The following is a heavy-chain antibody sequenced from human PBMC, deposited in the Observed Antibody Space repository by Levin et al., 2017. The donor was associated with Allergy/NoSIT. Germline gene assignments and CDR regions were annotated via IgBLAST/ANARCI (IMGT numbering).Heavy chain of an antibody. Sequence: ASVKVSCKASGYTFTSYYMHWVRQAPGQGLEWMGIINPSGGSTSYAQKFQGRVTMTRDTSTSTVYMELSSLRSEDTAVYYCARAGSGYSYGYGAFDIWGQGTMVTVSS. CDR2: INPSGGST. CDR3: ARAGSGYSYGYGAFDI. CDR1: GYTFTSYY. V-gene: IGHV1-46*01. D-gene: IGHD5-18*01. J-gene: IGHJ3*02.